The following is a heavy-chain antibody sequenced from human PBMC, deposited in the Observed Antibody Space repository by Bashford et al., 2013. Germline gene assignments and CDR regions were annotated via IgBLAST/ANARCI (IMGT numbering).Heavy chain of an antibody. V-gene: IGHV4-34*01. D-gene: IGHD3-3*01. CDR2: INHSGST. J-gene: IGHJ4*02. CDR1: GGSFSGYY. CDR3: ARLTGPIFGVVIIRGGYFDY. Sequence: SSETLSLTCAVYGGSFSGYYWSWIRQPPGKGLEWIGEINHSGSTNYNPSLKSRVTISVDTSKNQFSLKLSSVTAADTAVYYCARLTGPIFGVVIIRGGYFDYWGQGTLVTVSS.